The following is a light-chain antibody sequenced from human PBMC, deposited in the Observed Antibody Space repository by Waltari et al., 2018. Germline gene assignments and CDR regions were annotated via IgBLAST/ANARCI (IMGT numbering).Light chain of an antibody. CDR1: SSDVGGYNH. CDR3: CSYAGDNFL. Sequence: QSALTQPASLSGSPGQSITIYCTGTSSDVGGYNHVSWYQPYGGKAPKLLIFDVIRRPSGVPNRFFGSKSGNTASLTISGLRAEDEADYYCCSYAGDNFLVGGGTKLTVL. V-gene: IGLV2-23*02. CDR2: DVI. J-gene: IGLJ2*01.